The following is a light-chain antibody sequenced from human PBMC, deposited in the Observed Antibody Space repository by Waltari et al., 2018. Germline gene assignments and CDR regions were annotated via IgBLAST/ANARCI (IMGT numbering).Light chain of an antibody. Sequence: QSAMTQTASVAGSPGQAITITCTGTSREVGDVDYVSWYQQHPGKAPQLIIYEVIRRPSGISDRFSGSKSDNTASLTIFDLQPEDEADYYCSSFTTRSTYAFGAGTKVTVL. CDR2: EVI. V-gene: IGLV2-14*01. CDR3: SSFTTRSTYA. CDR1: SREVGDVDY. J-gene: IGLJ1*01.